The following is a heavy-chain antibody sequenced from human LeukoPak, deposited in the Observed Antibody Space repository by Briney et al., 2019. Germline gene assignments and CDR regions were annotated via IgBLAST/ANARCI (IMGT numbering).Heavy chain of an antibody. Sequence: GESLRLSCVASGVTLSSESMNWVRQAPGEGLEWISHSSSSTTNMYYADSVKGRFTISRDNTKNSLYLQLESLRDEDTAVYYCAKEQFLRYFDRNGYYFDHWGQGTLVTVSS. CDR1: GVTLSSES. J-gene: IGHJ4*02. D-gene: IGHD3-9*01. V-gene: IGHV3-48*02. CDR2: SSSSTTNM. CDR3: AKEQFLRYFDRNGYYFDH.